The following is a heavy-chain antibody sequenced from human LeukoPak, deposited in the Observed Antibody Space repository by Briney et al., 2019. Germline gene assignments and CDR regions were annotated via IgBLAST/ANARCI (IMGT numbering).Heavy chain of an antibody. CDR2: IRDDGSTR. J-gene: IGHJ4*02. Sequence: GGSLRLSCAASGFTFSRYGLHWVRQAPGKGLEWVAFIRDDGSTRYYTDSVKGRFTVSRDNSKNTLYLQMDSLRIEDTAVYYCASPSSGYPNYYFDYWGQGTLVTVSS. D-gene: IGHD3-22*01. V-gene: IGHV3-30*02. CDR1: GFTFSRYG. CDR3: ASPSSGYPNYYFDY.